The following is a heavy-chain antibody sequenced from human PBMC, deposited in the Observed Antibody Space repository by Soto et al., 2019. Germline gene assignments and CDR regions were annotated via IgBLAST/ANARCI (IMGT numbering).Heavy chain of an antibody. V-gene: IGHV4-34*01. J-gene: IGHJ4*02. D-gene: IGHD4-17*01. CDR3: ARTTVSIGYFDY. CDR2: INHSGST. Sequence: QVQLQQWGAGLLKPSETLSLTCAVYGGSFSGYYWSWIRQPPGKGLEWIGEINHSGSTNYNPSLKSRVTISVDTSKIQFSLKLSSVTAADTAVYYCARTTVSIGYFDYWGQGTLVTVSS. CDR1: GGSFSGYY.